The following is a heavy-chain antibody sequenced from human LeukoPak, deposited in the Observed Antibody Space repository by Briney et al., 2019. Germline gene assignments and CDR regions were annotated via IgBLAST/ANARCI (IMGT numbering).Heavy chain of an antibody. V-gene: IGHV3-23*01. CDR2: ISGSGGST. J-gene: IGHJ4*02. Sequence: PGGSLRLSCAASGFTFSSYAMSWVRQAPGKGLEWVSAISGSGGSTYYADSVKGRFTISRDNSKNTLYLQMNSLRAEDTAVYYCAKDPSSFHVLLWFGELPDYWGQGTLVTVSS. CDR1: GFTFSSYA. CDR3: AKDPSSFHVLLWFGELPDY. D-gene: IGHD3-10*01.